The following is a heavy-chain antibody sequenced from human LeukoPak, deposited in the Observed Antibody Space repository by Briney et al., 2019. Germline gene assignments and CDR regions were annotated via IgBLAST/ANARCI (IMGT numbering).Heavy chain of an antibody. V-gene: IGHV4-34*01. Sequence: PSETLSLTCAVYGGSFSGYYWSWIRQPPGKGLEWIGEINHSGSTNYNPSLKSRVTISVDTSKNQFSLKLSSVTAADTAVYYCAGGAKYSSSILFYWGQGTLVTVSS. CDR3: AGGAKYSSSILFY. J-gene: IGHJ4*02. D-gene: IGHD6-6*01. CDR2: INHSGST. CDR1: GGSFSGYY.